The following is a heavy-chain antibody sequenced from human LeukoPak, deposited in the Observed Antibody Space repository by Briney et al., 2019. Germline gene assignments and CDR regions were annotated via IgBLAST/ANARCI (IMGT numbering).Heavy chain of an antibody. D-gene: IGHD3-16*01. Sequence: PSETLSLTCTVSGGSISSYYWSWIRQPPGKGLEWIGYIYYSGSTNYNPSLKSRVTISVDTSKNQFSLKLSSVTAADTAVYYCARGGLIYYLDYWGQGTLVTVSS. CDR1: GGSISSYY. V-gene: IGHV4-59*08. CDR2: IYYSGST. J-gene: IGHJ4*02. CDR3: ARGGLIYYLDY.